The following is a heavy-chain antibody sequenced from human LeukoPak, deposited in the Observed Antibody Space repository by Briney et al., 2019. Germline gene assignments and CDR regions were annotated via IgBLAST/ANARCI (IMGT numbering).Heavy chain of an antibody. CDR3: ARAVVVVPAAMGDLFDY. CDR2: IYHSGST. J-gene: IGHJ4*02. CDR1: GCSISSGYY. Sequence: SETLSLTCTVSGCSISSGYYWGWIRQPPGKGLEWIGSIYHSGSTYYNPSLKSRVTISVDTSKNQFSLKLSSVTAADTAVYYCARAVVVVPAAMGDLFDYWGQGTLVTVSS. V-gene: IGHV4-38-2*02. D-gene: IGHD2-2*01.